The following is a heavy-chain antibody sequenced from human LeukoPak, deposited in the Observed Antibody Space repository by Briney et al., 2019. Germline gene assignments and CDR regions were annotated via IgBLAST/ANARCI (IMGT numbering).Heavy chain of an antibody. CDR2: IYSSGSN. J-gene: IGHJ4*02. D-gene: IGHD5-12*01. CDR1: GGSISGYF. V-gene: IGHV4-4*07. Sequence: SETLSLTCTVSGGSISGYFWSWIRQPAGKGLEWIGRIYSSGSNNYNPSLKSRVTMSLDTSKNHLSLNLSSVTAADTAVYYCAREPTSGREPTSGRPLDYWGQGNLVTVSS. CDR3: AREPTSGREPTSGRPLDY.